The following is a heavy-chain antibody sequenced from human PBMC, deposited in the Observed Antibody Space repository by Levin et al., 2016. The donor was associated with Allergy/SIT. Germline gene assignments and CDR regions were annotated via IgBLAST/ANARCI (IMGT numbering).Heavy chain of an antibody. CDR2: INAGNGNT. D-gene: IGHD3-22*01. V-gene: IGHV1-3*01. CDR3: ATAVIGVDV. Sequence: WVRQAPGQRLEWMGWINAGNGNTKYSQKFQGRVTITADKSTSTAYMELSSLRSEDTAVYYCATAVIGVDVWGQGTTVTVSS. J-gene: IGHJ6*02.